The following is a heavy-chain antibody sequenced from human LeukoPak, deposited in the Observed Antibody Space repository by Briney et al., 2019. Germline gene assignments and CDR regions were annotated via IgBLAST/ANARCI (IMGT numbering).Heavy chain of an antibody. CDR1: GFTFDDYG. J-gene: IGHJ4*02. CDR3: TTKVIRGSSGDDYDD. D-gene: IGHD5-12*01. CDR2: INWNGGST. Sequence: GGSLRLSCAASGFTFDDYGMSWVRQAPGKGLEWVSGINWNGGSTGYADSVKGRFTISRDNAKNSLYLQMNSLRPEDTAVYYCTTKVIRGSSGDDYDDWGLGTLVTVSS. V-gene: IGHV3-20*04.